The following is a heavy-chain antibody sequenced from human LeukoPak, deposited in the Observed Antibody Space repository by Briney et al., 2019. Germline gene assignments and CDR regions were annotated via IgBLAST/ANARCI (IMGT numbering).Heavy chain of an antibody. D-gene: IGHD6-13*01. CDR2: ISGSGGST. V-gene: IGHV3-23*01. CDR1: GFTFSSYA. J-gene: IGHJ4*02. CDR3: VRRFRRQLGLDY. Sequence: TGGSLRLSCAASGFTFSSYAMSWVRQAPGKGLEWVSAISGSGGSTYYADSVKGRFTISRDNAKNSLYLQMNSLRAEDTAVYYCVRRFRRQLGLDYWGQGTLVTVSS.